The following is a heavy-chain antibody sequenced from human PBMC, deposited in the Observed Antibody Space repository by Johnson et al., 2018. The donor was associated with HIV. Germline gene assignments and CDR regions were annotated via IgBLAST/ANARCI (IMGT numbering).Heavy chain of an antibody. CDR1: GFTFSGSA. CDR2: INSKTNNYAT. Sequence: VQLVESGGGLVQPGGSLKLSCTASGFTFSGSAVHWVRQASGKGLEWIGRINSKTNNYATAYAASVKDGLTISRDDSKNTAFLQLNSLKTEDTAMYFCTRLDDTNLLHAFDVWGQGAMVTVSS. J-gene: IGHJ3*01. D-gene: IGHD1-1*01. V-gene: IGHV3-73*02. CDR3: TRLDDTNLLHAFDV.